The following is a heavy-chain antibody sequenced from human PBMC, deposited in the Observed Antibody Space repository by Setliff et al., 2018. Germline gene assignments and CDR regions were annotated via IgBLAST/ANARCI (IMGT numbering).Heavy chain of an antibody. CDR1: GGSISSSSYY. V-gene: IGHV4-39*01. CDR2: IYYSGST. J-gene: IGHJ4*02. CDR3: ARGYSCYDNLKPFDY. Sequence: SETLSLTCTVSGGSISSSSYYWGWIRQPPGKGLEWIGSIYYSGSTYYNPSLKSRGTISVETSKNQFSLKLSSVTAADTVVYYCARGYSCYDNLKPFDYWGQGTLVTVSS. D-gene: IGHD5-12*01.